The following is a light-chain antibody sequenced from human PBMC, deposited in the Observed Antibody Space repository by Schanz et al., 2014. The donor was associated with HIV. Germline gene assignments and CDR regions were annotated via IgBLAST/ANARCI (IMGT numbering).Light chain of an antibody. J-gene: IGLJ2*01. V-gene: IGLV2-14*01. Sequence: SALTQPASVSGSPGRSITISCTGTSSDIGGYNYVSWYQQPPGKAPKLMIYEVSKRPSGVPDRFSGSRSGNSASLTISGLRPADEADYYCSSHAGRSSFVVFGGGTKLTVL. CDR3: SSHAGRSSFVV. CDR2: EVS. CDR1: SSDIGGYNY.